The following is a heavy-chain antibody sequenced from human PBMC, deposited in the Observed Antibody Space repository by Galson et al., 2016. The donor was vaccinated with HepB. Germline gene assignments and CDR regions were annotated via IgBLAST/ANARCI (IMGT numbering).Heavy chain of an antibody. J-gene: IGHJ4*02. CDR1: GYSLTSYS. Sequence: SVKVSCKASGYSLTSYSMHWVRQAPGQRLEWMGWINGGNGNTKYSQNLQGRVTITRDTSASTGYMEVSSLRSEDTAVYYCACISYHVPLIDYWGQGTLVTVSS. D-gene: IGHD1-14*01. CDR3: ACISYHVPLIDY. V-gene: IGHV1-3*01. CDR2: INGGNGNT.